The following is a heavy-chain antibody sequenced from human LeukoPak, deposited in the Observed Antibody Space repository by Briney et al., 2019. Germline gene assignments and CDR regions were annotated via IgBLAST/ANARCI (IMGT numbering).Heavy chain of an antibody. CDR2: IIPIFGTA. J-gene: IGHJ4*02. CDR3: ARVDRPYYYDSSGYYAYFDY. V-gene: IGHV1-69*05. D-gene: IGHD3-22*01. Sequence: ASVKVSCKASGGTFSSYAISWVRQAPGQGLEWMGRIIPIFGTANYAQKFQGRVTITTDESTSTAYMELSSLRSEDTAVYYCARVDRPYYYDSSGYYAYFDYWGQGTLVTVSS. CDR1: GGTFSSYA.